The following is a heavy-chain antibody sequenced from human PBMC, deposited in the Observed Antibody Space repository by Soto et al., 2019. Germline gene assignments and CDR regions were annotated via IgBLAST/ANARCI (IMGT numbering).Heavy chain of an antibody. J-gene: IGHJ4*02. CDR2: ISSSSSYI. CDR1: GFTFSSHA. V-gene: IGHV3-21*01. CDR3: ARGQNCTNGVCYVDY. D-gene: IGHD2-8*01. Sequence: GGSLRLSCAASGFTFSSHAMSWVRQAPGKGLEWVSAISSSSSYIYYADSVKGRFTISRDNAKNSLYLQMNSLRAEDTAVYYCARGQNCTNGVCYVDYWGQGTLVTVSS.